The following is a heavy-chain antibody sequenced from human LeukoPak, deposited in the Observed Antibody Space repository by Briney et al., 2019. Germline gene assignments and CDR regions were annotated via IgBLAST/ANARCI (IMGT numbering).Heavy chain of an antibody. V-gene: IGHV1-8*01. Sequence: ASVRVSCKASGYTSTSYYINWVRQATGQGLEWMGWMNPNSGNTGYAQKFQGRVTMTRNTSISTAYMELSSLRSEDTAVYYCARGRSYSSGWYYFDYWGQGTLVSVSS. CDR1: GYTSTSYY. D-gene: IGHD6-19*01. J-gene: IGHJ4*02. CDR2: MNPNSGNT. CDR3: ARGRSYSSGWYYFDY.